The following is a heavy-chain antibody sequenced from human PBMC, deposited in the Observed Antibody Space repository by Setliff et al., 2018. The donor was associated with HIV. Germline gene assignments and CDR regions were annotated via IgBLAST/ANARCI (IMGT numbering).Heavy chain of an antibody. CDR3: ARGRGFGESGYSYYYMDV. J-gene: IGHJ6*03. V-gene: IGHV3-21*01. CDR2: ISARSTSM. CDR1: GFAFNNYI. Sequence: PGGSLRLSCTASGFAFNNYIMNWVRQAPGKGLEWISSISARSTSMYFADSVRGRFTISRDNARNSLYLQMNSLRAEDTAVYYCARGRGFGESGYSYYYMDVWGKGTTVTVSS. D-gene: IGHD3-10*01.